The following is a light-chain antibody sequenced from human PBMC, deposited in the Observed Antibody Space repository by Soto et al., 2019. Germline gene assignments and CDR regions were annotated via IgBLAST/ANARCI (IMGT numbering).Light chain of an antibody. J-gene: IGKJ4*01. V-gene: IGKV3-15*01. CDR1: QSVSSN. Sequence: EIVLTQSPATLSVSPGERATLSCRASQSVSSNLAWYQQKPGQAPRLVIYGASTRATGIPARFSGSGSGTEFTLTISSLQSEDFAVYYCQHYNKLPITFGGGAKVEIK. CDR3: QHYNKLPIT. CDR2: GAS.